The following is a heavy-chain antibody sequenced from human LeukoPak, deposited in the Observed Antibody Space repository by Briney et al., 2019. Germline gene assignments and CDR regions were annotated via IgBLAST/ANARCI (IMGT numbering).Heavy chain of an antibody. V-gene: IGHV4-59*01. CDR3: ARLTAGWFDP. D-gene: IGHD3-16*01. J-gene: IGHJ5*02. Sequence: SETLSLTCAVYGGSFSGYYWSWIRQPPGKGLEWIGYIYYSGSTNYNPSLKSRVTISVDTSKNQFSLKLSSVTAADTAVYYCARLTAGWFDPWGQGTLVTVSS. CDR1: GGSFSGYY. CDR2: IYYSGST.